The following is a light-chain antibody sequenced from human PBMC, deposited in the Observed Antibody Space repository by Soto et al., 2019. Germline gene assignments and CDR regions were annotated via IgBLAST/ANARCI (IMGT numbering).Light chain of an antibody. V-gene: IGKV3-20*01. CDR1: ESVSSSV. Sequence: EVVLTQSPGTLSLSPGERATLSCRASESVSSSVLTWYQQKPGQAPRLLIYRTSNRVTGIPDRFSGSRCGQDFTPTISRLEPQDLAVYSCHHYGNSLWTFGQGTKVEIK. J-gene: IGKJ1*01. CDR2: RTS. CDR3: HHYGNSLWT.